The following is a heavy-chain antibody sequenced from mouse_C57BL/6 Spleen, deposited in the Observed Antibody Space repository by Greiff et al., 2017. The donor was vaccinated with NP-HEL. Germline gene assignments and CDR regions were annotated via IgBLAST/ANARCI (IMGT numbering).Heavy chain of an antibody. CDR1: GFTFSSYA. CDR2: ISSGGDYI. CDR3: TMYGSSDWYFDV. D-gene: IGHD1-1*01. J-gene: IGHJ1*03. Sequence: EVQRVESGEGLVKPGGSLKLSCAASGFTFSSYAMSWVRQTPEKRLEWVAYISSGGDYIYYADTVKGRFTISRDNARNTLYLQMSSLKSEDTAMYYCTMYGSSDWYFDVWGTGTTVTVSS. V-gene: IGHV5-9-1*02.